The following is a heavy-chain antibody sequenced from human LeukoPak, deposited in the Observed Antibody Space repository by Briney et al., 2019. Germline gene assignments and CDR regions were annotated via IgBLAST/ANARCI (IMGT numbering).Heavy chain of an antibody. V-gene: IGHV4-31*03. CDR2: IYYSGTT. J-gene: IGHJ4*02. CDR3: ARGTTDGYSYGRFDY. CDR1: SGSISSGGFY. D-gene: IGHD5-18*01. Sequence: PPQTLSLTCTVSSGSISSGGFYWSWIRQHPGKGREWLGYIYYSGTTYYNPSLKSRVTFSVDTSKNQFSLKLNPVTAADTALYYCARGTTDGYSYGRFDYWGQGTLVTVSS.